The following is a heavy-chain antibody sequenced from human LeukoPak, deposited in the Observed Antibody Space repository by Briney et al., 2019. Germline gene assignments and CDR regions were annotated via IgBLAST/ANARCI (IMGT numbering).Heavy chain of an antibody. CDR3: ARDYCSSASCYGGNIDP. J-gene: IGHJ6*02. V-gene: IGHV1-18*01. D-gene: IGHD2-2*01. CDR2: ISPYSGNT. Sequence: ASVKVSCKASGYTFTSYGVNWVRQAPGQGLEWMGWISPYSGNTNYAQNLQGRVTMTTDTSTSTAYMEVRNLRSDDTAVYYCARDYCSSASCYGGNIDPWGQGTTVTVSS. CDR1: GYTFTSYG.